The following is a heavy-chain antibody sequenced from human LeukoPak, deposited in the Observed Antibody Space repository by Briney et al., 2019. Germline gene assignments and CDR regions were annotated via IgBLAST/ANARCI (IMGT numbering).Heavy chain of an antibody. V-gene: IGHV3-74*01. CDR1: GFTFSSYW. CDR2: INTDGSST. D-gene: IGHD5-18*01. Sequence: GGSLRLSCAASGFTFSSYWMHWVRQAPGKGLVWVSRINTDGSSTSYADSVKGRFTISRDNAKNTLYLQMNSLRAEDTAVYYCAKDNRRYSYPIAPDYWGQGTLVTVSS. CDR3: AKDNRRYSYPIAPDY. J-gene: IGHJ4*02.